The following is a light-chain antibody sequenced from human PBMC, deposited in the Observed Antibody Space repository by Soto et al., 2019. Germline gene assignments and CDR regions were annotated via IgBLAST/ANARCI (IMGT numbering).Light chain of an antibody. CDR3: QQYHNWPPQYT. Sequence: EIVMTQSPDSMSVSPGDGATLSCRASQSVASNVAWYQQKPGQGPRLLIHGASTRAVGVPARFSGSGSGTDFTLTISSLQSEGFAVYYCQQYHNWPPQYTFGQGTKLQIK. J-gene: IGKJ2*01. CDR1: QSVASN. V-gene: IGKV3-15*01. CDR2: GAS.